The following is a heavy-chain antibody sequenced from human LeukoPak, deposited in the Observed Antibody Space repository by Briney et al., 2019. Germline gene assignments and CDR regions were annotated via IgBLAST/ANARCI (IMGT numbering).Heavy chain of an antibody. CDR2: IKSDGSK. Sequence: QAGGSLRLSCAASGFTFSSYWMHWVRQAPGKGLVWVSRIKSDGSKNYADSVKGRFTISRDNAKNTVSLQMNSLRAEDTGVYYCARAPSEIGGYYPEYFRHWGQGNLVTVSS. CDR1: GFTFSSYW. J-gene: IGHJ1*01. D-gene: IGHD3-22*01. V-gene: IGHV3-74*01. CDR3: ARAPSEIGGYYPEYFRH.